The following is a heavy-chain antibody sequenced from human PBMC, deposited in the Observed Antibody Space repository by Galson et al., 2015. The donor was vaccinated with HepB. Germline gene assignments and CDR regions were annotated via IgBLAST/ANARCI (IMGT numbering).Heavy chain of an antibody. CDR3: ARESFYYDFWSGYYRGVGFDP. CDR1: GFTFSSYE. J-gene: IGHJ5*02. D-gene: IGHD3-3*01. Sequence: LRLSCAASGFTFSSYEMNWVRQAPGKGLEWVSYISSSGSTIYYADSVKGRFTISRDNAKNSLYLQMNSLRAEDTAVYYCARESFYYDFWSGYYRGVGFDPWGQGTLVTVSS. V-gene: IGHV3-48*03. CDR2: ISSSGSTI.